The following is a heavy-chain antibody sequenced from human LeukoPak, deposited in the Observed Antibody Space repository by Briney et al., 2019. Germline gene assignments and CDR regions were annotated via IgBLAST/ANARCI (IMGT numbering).Heavy chain of an antibody. CDR1: GYTLTELS. Sequence: GASVTVSCKVSGYTLTELSMHWVRQAPGKGLEWMGGFDPEDGETIYAQKFQGRVTMTEDTSTDTAYMELSSLRSEDTAVYYCATVTRSMVTGYYPFDYWGQGTLVTVSS. V-gene: IGHV1-24*01. CDR3: ATVTRSMVTGYYPFDY. CDR2: FDPEDGET. J-gene: IGHJ4*02. D-gene: IGHD3-9*01.